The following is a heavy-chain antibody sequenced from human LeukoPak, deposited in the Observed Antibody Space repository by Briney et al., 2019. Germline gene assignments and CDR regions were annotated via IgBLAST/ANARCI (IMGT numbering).Heavy chain of an antibody. CDR2: ISGST. V-gene: IGHV3-23*01. CDR1: GFTFSSYG. Sequence: GGSLRLSCAASGFTFSSYGMSWVRQVPGKGLEWVSGISGSTKYADSVKGRFTISRDNSKSTLDLQMNSLRVGDTAVYYCAKDYKSRDGYWDFDYWGQGTLVTVSS. D-gene: IGHD5-24*01. J-gene: IGHJ4*02. CDR3: AKDYKSRDGYWDFDY.